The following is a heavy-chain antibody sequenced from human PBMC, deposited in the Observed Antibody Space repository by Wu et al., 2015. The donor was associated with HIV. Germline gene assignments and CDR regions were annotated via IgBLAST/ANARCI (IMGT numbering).Heavy chain of an antibody. CDR3: ARDGQYVSWGRDGDLDL. CDR2: ISAHYGNT. J-gene: IGHJ4*02. V-gene: IGHV1-18*01. Sequence: LVQSGPEIKKPGTSVKVSCQASGFSFGSFSFSWVRQGPGQRLEWMGWISAHYGNTVYSKKFEHRITLTEDVGRYLVHMELRNLTIDDTAVYFCARDGQYVSWGRDGDLDLWGQGTLITXSP. D-gene: IGHD3-16*01. CDR1: GFSFGSFS.